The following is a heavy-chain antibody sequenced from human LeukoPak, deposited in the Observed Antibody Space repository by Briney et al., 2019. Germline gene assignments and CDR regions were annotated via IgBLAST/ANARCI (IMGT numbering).Heavy chain of an antibody. Sequence: GGSLRLSCAASGFTFNNYAMNWVRQAPGKRLEWVSSISGGGETTYYADSAKGRFTISRDNSQNTLYLQMNSLRAEDTAVYYCARDYADYVGYFFFDYWGQGTLVTVSS. V-gene: IGHV3-23*01. CDR2: ISGGGETT. CDR3: ARDYADYVGYFFFDY. CDR1: GFTFNNYA. D-gene: IGHD4-17*01. J-gene: IGHJ4*02.